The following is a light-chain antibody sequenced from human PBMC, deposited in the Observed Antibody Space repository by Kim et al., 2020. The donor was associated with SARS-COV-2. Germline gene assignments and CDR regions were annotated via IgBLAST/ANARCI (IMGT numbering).Light chain of an antibody. V-gene: IGLV2-8*01. CDR3: SSYAGSNNWGV. J-gene: IGLJ1*01. CDR1: SSDVGSYNY. Sequence: QSALTQPPSASGSPGQSVTISCTGTSSDVGSYNYVSWYQQHPGKAPKLMIYEVTKRPSGAPDRFSGSKSGNTAFLTVSGLQAEDEADYYCSSYAGSNNWGVFGTGTKVTVL. CDR2: EVT.